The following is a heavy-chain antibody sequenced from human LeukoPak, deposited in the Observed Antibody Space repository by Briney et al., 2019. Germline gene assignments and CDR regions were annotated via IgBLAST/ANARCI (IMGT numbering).Heavy chain of an antibody. D-gene: IGHD6-19*01. CDR2: ISYDGSNK. Sequence: GGSLRLSCAASGFTFSDYYMTWIRQAPGKGLEWVAVISYDGSNKYYADSVKGRFTISRDNSKNTLYLQMNSLRAEDTAVYYCARGYSSGWYGYFQHWGQGTLVTVYS. CDR1: GFTFSDYY. V-gene: IGHV3-30*03. CDR3: ARGYSSGWYGYFQH. J-gene: IGHJ1*01.